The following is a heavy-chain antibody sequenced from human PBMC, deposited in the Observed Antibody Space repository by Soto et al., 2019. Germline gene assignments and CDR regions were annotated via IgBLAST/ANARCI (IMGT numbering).Heavy chain of an antibody. Sequence: EVQLLESGGVLVQPGGSLRLSCAASGVTFSSDAMIWVRQSPGKGLEWVSAISGSGGSTYYADSVQGRFTISRDNSKNTLYLQMNSLKAEDPDVYGCAKGHSSLVNHAFDVWGQGTMVTVSS. CDR3: AKGHSSLVNHAFDV. J-gene: IGHJ3*01. V-gene: IGHV3-23*01. CDR1: GVTFSSDA. CDR2: ISGSGGST. D-gene: IGHD6-19*01.